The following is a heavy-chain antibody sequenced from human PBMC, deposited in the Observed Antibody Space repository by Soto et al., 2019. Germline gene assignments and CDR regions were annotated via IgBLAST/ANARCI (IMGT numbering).Heavy chain of an antibody. CDR2: ISAHNGNT. CDR1: GYTFTSYG. Sequence: QVHLVQSGAEVKKPGASVKVSCKSSGYTFTSYGITWVRQAPGQGLEWMGWISAHNGNTDYAQKLQGRVIVTRYPSTSTDYMELRSLRSDDTAVYYCARGRYGDYWGQGALVTVSS. D-gene: IGHD1-1*01. J-gene: IGHJ4*02. V-gene: IGHV1-18*01. CDR3: ARGRYGDY.